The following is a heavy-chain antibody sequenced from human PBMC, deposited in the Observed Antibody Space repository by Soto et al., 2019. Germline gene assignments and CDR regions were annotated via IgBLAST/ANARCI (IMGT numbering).Heavy chain of an antibody. CDR3: ARPRFSGPGRYCTNGVCPHRPYYYYYGMDV. CDR1: GGSIGSSSYY. J-gene: IGHJ6*02. V-gene: IGHV4-39*01. CDR2: IYYSGST. D-gene: IGHD2-8*01. Sequence: SSETLSLTCTVSGGSIGSSSYYWGWIRQPPGKGLEWIGSIYYSGSTYYNPSLKSRVTISVDTSKNQFSLKLSSVTAADTAVYYCARPRFSGPGRYCTNGVCPHRPYYYYYGMDVWGQGTTVTVSS.